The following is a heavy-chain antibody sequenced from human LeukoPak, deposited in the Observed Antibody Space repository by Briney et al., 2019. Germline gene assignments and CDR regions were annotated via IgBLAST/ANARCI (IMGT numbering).Heavy chain of an antibody. CDR3: VRGTGY. CDR2: ISSNGDNT. Sequence: GGSLRLSCSVSGFTFSTYVMHWVRQAAGEGRECVSAISSNGDNTYYADSVKGRFTISRDNSKNTLYLQMSSLRADDTAVYYCVRGTGYWGQGTLVTVSS. J-gene: IGHJ4*02. V-gene: IGHV3-64D*06. CDR1: GFTFSTYV.